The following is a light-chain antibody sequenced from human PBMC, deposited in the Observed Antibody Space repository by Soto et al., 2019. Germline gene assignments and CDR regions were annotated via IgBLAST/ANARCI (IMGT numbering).Light chain of an antibody. CDR1: QSISSSN. CDR3: QQRSNWPPGT. CDR2: GTS. J-gene: IGKJ5*01. V-gene: IGKV3D-20*02. Sequence: EIVLTQSPGTLSLSPGKRATLSCRASQSISSSNLAWYQQKPGQAPRLLIYGTSTRATGIPARFSGSGSGTDFTLTISSLEPEDFAVYYCQQRSNWPPGTFGQGTRLEIK.